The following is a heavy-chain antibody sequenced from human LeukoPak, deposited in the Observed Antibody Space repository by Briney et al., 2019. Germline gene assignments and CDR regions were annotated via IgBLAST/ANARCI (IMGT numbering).Heavy chain of an antibody. CDR3: AREDSRDALDI. D-gene: IGHD3-22*01. Sequence: GGSLRLSCEGSGFTFSSSEVNWVRQAPGKGLEWLSYIYRDDRPRYCADSVKGRFTISRDDARNSLYLQMSSLRAEDTAVYYCAREDSRDALDIWGRGTLVTVSS. CDR2: IYRDDRPR. V-gene: IGHV3-48*03. CDR1: GFTFSSSE. J-gene: IGHJ3*02.